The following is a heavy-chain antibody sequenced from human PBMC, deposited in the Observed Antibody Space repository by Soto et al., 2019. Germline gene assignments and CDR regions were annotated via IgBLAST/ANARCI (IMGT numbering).Heavy chain of an antibody. CDR2: IYHSGST. J-gene: IGHJ4*02. CDR3: ARGLRLAASPYCSGGSCYSGFDY. Sequence: QLQLQESGSGLVKPSQTLSLTCAVSGGSISSGGYSWSWIRQPPGKGLEWIGYIYHSGSTYYNPSLKSRVTISVDRSKNQFSLKLSSVTVADTAVYYCARGLRLAASPYCSGGSCYSGFDYWGQGTLVTVSS. CDR1: GGSISSGGYS. D-gene: IGHD2-15*01. V-gene: IGHV4-30-2*01.